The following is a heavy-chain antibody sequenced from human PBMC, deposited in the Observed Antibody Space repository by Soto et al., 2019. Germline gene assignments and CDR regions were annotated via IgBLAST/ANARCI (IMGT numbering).Heavy chain of an antibody. J-gene: IGHJ4*02. CDR2: IYYSGST. D-gene: IGHD2-15*01. CDR3: ASSPNADCSGGSCYPHWFDY. CDR1: GGSINSGGYY. Sequence: TLSLTCTVSGGSINSGGYYWSLIHQHPGKGLEWIGYIYYSGSTYYNPSLKSRVTISVDTSKNQFSLKLSSVTAADTAVYYCASSPNADCSGGSCYPHWFDYWGQGTMVTVSS. V-gene: IGHV4-31*03.